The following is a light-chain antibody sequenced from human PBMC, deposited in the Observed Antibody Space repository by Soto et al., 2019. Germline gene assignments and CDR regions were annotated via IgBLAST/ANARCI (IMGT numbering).Light chain of an antibody. CDR3: QRYSSMVS. J-gene: IGKJ4*01. V-gene: IGKV1-33*01. CDR2: DAS. Sequence: DIQMTQSPSSLSASVGDRVTIACQSSHDVSRNLNWLQQKPGEAPKLLIYDASTLERGVPSRFSGSVSWTDFTLIISCLQPEDLATYYCQRYSSMVSVGGGTAIEIK. CDR1: HDVSRN.